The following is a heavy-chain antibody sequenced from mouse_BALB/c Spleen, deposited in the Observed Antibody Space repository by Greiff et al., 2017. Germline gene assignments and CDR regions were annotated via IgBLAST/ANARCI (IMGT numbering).Heavy chain of an antibody. V-gene: IGHV5-6-4*01. Sequence: EVHLVESGGGLVKPGGSLKLSCAASGFTFSSYTMSWVRQTPEKRLEWVATISSGGSYTYYPDSVKGRFTISRDNAKNTLYLQMSSLKSEDTAMYYCTRGELPFDYWGQGTTLTVSS. CDR1: GFTFSSYT. J-gene: IGHJ2*01. CDR2: ISSGGSYT. CDR3: TRGELPFDY.